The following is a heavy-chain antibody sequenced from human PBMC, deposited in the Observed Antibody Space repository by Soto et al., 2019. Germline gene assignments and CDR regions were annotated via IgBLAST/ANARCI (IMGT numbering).Heavy chain of an antibody. Sequence: GGSLELSCAAPGLTFSSYAMSWVRQAPGKGLKWVSSISGSGGGTYYADSVKGRFTFSRDNSKNTLYLQMNSLRAEDTAVYYCAKFGMDPTKRSPPYYIDYWGQG. CDR3: AKFGMDPTKRSPPYYIDY. D-gene: IGHD3-16*01. V-gene: IGHV3-23*01. CDR1: GLTFSSYA. CDR2: ISGSGGGT. J-gene: IGHJ4*02.